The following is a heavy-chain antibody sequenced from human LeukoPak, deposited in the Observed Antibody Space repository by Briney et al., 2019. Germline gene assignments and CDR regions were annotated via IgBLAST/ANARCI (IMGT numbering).Heavy chain of an antibody. CDR3: ARAMAYSSSSLGY. CDR1: GYRFTSYW. D-gene: IGHD6-6*01. Sequence: GESLKISCKGSGYRFTSYWIGWVRQMPGKGLEWMGIIYPGDSDTRYSPSFQGQVTISADKSISTAYLQWSSLKASDTAMYYWARAMAYSSSSLGYWGQGTLVTVSS. CDR2: IYPGDSDT. J-gene: IGHJ4*02. V-gene: IGHV5-51*01.